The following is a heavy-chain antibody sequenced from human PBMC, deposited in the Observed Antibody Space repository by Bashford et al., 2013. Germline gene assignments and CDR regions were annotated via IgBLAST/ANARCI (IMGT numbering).Heavy chain of an antibody. CDR3: ARGFLTRSPGGGAADI. V-gene: IGHV3-30*03. J-gene: IGHJ3*02. D-gene: IGHD3-16*01. CDR2: IAFDETYE. Sequence: GGSLRLSCAASGFTFSAHGMHWVRQAPGKGLEWVALIAFDETYESYVDSVKGRFTISRDNSRNTLYLQMNNLRPADTAVYFCARGFLTRSPGGGAADIWGQGT. CDR1: GFTFSAHG.